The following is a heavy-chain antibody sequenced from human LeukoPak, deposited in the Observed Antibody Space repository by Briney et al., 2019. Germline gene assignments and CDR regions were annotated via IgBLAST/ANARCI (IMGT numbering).Heavy chain of an antibody. D-gene: IGHD3-22*01. CDR3: ARDYEAYYDSSGYPFDY. Sequence: SVKVSCKASGGTFSSYAISWVRQAPGQGLEWMGRIIPILGIANYAQKFQGRVTITADKSTSTAYMELSSLRSEDTAVYYCARDYEAYYDSSGYPFDYWGQGTLVTVSS. CDR2: IIPILGIA. CDR1: GGTFSSYA. V-gene: IGHV1-69*04. J-gene: IGHJ4*02.